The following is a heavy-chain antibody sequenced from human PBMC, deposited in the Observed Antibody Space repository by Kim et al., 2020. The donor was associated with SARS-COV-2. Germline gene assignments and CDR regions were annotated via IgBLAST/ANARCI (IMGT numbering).Heavy chain of an antibody. Sequence: ASVKVSCKASGYTFTSYDINWVRQATGQGLEWMGWMNPNRGNTGYAQTSQGRVTMTRNTSISTAYMELSSLRSEETAVYYCARAGRYFDWLRTTLHRNWFDPWGQGTLVTVSS. CDR3: ARAGRYFDWLRTTLHRNWFDP. V-gene: IGHV1-8*01. D-gene: IGHD3-9*01. CDR1: GYTFTSYD. J-gene: IGHJ5*02. CDR2: MNPNRGNT.